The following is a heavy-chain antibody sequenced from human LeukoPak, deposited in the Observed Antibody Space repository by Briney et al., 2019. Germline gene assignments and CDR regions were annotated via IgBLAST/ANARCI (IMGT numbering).Heavy chain of an antibody. D-gene: IGHD3-10*01. CDR3: AKGQLLWFGILDY. CDR2: IRYDGSNK. V-gene: IGHV3-30*02. Sequence: GGSLRLSCAASGFTFSSYGMSWVRQAPGKGLEWVAFIRYDGSNKYYADSVKGRFTISRDNSKNTLYLQMNSLRAEDTAVYYCAKGQLLWFGILDYWGQGTLVTVSS. J-gene: IGHJ4*02. CDR1: GFTFSSYG.